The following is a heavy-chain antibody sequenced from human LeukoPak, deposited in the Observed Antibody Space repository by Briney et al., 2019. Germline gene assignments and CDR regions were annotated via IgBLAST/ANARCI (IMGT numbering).Heavy chain of an antibody. CDR3: VRGGASTWS. CDR1: GFTFKNYW. CDR2: INVDGSST. Sequence: PGGSLRLSCAASGFTFKNYWMHWVRQAPGKGPVWVSRINVDGSSTSYADSVKGRFTISRDDAKNTLYLQMNSLRAEDTAVYYCVRGGASTWSWGQGTLVTVSS. D-gene: IGHD2-15*01. V-gene: IGHV3-74*01. J-gene: IGHJ5*02.